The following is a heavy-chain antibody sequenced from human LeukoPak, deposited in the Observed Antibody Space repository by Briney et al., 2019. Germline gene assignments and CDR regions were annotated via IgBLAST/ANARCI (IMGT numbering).Heavy chain of an antibody. D-gene: IGHD2-2*01. Sequence: ASVKVSCKASGYTFTSYGISWVRQAPGQGLEWMGWISAHNGNTNYAQKLQGRVTMTTDTSTSTAYMELRSLRSDDTAVYYCARDSVVVPAAPFDYWGQGTLVTVSS. CDR3: ARDSVVVPAAPFDY. CDR1: GYTFTSYG. V-gene: IGHV1-18*01. J-gene: IGHJ4*02. CDR2: ISAHNGNT.